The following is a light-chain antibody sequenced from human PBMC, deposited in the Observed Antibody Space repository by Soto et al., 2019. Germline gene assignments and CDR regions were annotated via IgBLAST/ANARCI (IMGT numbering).Light chain of an antibody. CDR3: QQYGSSPWT. V-gene: IGKV3-20*01. J-gene: IGKJ1*01. Sequence: EIVLTQFPGTLSLSPGERATLSCRASQSVSSSYLAWYQQKPGQAPRLLIYGASSRATGIPDRFSGSGSGTDFTITISRLEPEDFAVYYCQQYGSSPWTFGQGTKVDIK. CDR1: QSVSSSY. CDR2: GAS.